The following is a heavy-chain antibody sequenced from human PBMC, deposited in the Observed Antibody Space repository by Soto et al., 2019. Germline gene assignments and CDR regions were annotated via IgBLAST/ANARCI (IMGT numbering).Heavy chain of an antibody. J-gene: IGHJ6*03. Sequence: EVQLVESGGGLVQPGESLRLSCATSGFILSDCAMNWVRQAPGKGLEWVSYISSSSSVIDYADSVKGRFTVSRDNARNSLYLQMNSLRAEDTAAYYCARDLSWGSNWYYYMDVWGKGTTVTVSS. CDR2: ISSSSSVI. V-gene: IGHV3-48*01. CDR1: GFILSDCA. CDR3: ARDLSWGSNWYYYMDV. D-gene: IGHD7-27*01.